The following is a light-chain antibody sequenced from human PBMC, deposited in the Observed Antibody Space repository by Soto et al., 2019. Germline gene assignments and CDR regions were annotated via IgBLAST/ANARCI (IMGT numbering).Light chain of an antibody. CDR1: QSVSSY. Sequence: EIVLTQSPATLSLSPGERAPLSCRASQSVSSYLAWYQQKPGQAPRLLIYGASTRATGIPDRFSGSGSGTDFAITITSLQAEDFATYYCQPLRMYPSTFGGGTKVEIK. J-gene: IGKJ4*01. CDR3: QPLRMYPST. CDR2: GAS. V-gene: IGKV3-11*01.